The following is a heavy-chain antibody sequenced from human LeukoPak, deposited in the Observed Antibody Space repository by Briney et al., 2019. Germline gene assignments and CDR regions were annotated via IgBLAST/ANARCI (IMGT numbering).Heavy chain of an antibody. CDR2: ISAYNGNT. CDR3: ARDQVVYCSSTSCYGGGYYFDY. J-gene: IGHJ4*02. Sequence: ASVKVSCKASGYTFTSYGISWVRQAPGQGLEWMGWISAYNGNTNYAQKLQGRVTMTTDTSTSTAYMEPRSLRSDDTAVYYCARDQVVYCSSTSCYGGGYYFDYWGQGTLVTVSS. CDR1: GYTFTSYG. V-gene: IGHV1-18*01. D-gene: IGHD2-2*01.